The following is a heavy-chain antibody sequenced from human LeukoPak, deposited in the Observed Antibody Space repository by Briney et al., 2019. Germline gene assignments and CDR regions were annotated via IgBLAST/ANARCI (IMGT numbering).Heavy chain of an antibody. Sequence: QPGGSLRLSCAASGFTFSSYAMSWVRQTPGKGLEWFSGISGSGYSTYSADSVRGRFTISRDNSKNTLYLQMNSLRAEDTAVYYCAKGPDFDSSGYYYDCWGQGTLVTVSS. CDR1: GFTFSSYA. D-gene: IGHD3-22*01. CDR3: AKGPDFDSSGYYYDC. V-gene: IGHV3-23*01. CDR2: ISGSGYST. J-gene: IGHJ4*02.